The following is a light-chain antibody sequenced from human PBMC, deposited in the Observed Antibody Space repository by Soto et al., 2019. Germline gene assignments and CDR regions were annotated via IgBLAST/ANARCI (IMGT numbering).Light chain of an antibody. Sequence: DIVMTQSPLSLPVTSGEPASISCRSSQSLLHGNGYNYLEWYPQKPGQSPQLLIYLGSNRASGVPDRLSGSGSGTDFTLKTSRVEAEDVGIYYCMQALQTPYTFGQGTKVEVK. CDR3: MQALQTPYT. CDR2: LGS. J-gene: IGKJ2*01. CDR1: QSLLHGNGYNY. V-gene: IGKV2-28*01.